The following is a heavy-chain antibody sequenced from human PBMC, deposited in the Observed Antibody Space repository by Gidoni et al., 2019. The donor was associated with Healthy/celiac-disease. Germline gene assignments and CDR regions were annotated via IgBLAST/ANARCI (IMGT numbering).Heavy chain of an antibody. CDR3: AKLWFGELSDY. CDR2: ISYDGSNK. V-gene: IGHV3-30*18. Sequence: QVQLVESGGGVVQPGRSLRLSWAASGFTFSSYGMHWVRQAPGKGLEWVAVISYDGSNKYYADSVKGRFTISRDNSKNTLYLQMNSLRAEDTAVYYCAKLWFGELSDYWGQGTLVTVSS. D-gene: IGHD3-10*01. J-gene: IGHJ4*02. CDR1: GFTFSSYG.